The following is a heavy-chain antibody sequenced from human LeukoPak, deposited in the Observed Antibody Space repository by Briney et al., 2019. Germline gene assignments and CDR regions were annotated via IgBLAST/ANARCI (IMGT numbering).Heavy chain of an antibody. Sequence: GGSLRLSCAASGFTFSSYSMNWVRQAPGKGLEWVSSISSSSSYIYYADPVKGRFTISRDNAKNSPYLQMNSLRVEDMAVYYCASPYSSRWYELCYWGKGTLVTVSS. CDR1: GFTFSSYS. CDR2: ISSSSSYI. J-gene: IGHJ4*02. CDR3: ASPYSSRWYELCY. D-gene: IGHD6-13*01. V-gene: IGHV3-21*01.